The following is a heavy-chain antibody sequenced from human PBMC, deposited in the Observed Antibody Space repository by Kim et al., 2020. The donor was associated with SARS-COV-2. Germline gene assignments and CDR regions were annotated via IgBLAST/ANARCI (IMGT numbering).Heavy chain of an antibody. D-gene: IGHD2-2*01. Sequence: ESVTGRFTISRARAKNALYLHMNSLSPEDAALYYCAKVPSASWARPYFDYWGQGTLVTVSS. J-gene: IGHJ4*02. V-gene: IGHV3-9*01. CDR3: AKVPSASWARPYFDY.